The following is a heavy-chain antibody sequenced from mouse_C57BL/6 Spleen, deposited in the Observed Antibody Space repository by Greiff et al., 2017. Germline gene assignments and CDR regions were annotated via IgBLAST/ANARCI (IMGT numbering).Heavy chain of an antibody. CDR1: GYTFNDDY. CDR3: ARGYYGRGFAY. Sequence: EVQLQQSGPELVKPGASVKLSCKASGYTFNDDYMNWVKQSHGKSLEWIGDINPNNGGTSYNQKFKGKATFTVDKSSSTAYMELRSLTSEDSAVYYCARGYYGRGFAYWGQGTLVTVSA. J-gene: IGHJ3*01. V-gene: IGHV1-26*01. CDR2: INPNNGGT. D-gene: IGHD1-1*01.